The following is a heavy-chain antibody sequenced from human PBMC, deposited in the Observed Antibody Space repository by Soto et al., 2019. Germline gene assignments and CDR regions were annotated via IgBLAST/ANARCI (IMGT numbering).Heavy chain of an antibody. J-gene: IGHJ6*02. V-gene: IGHV4-39*07. CDR1: GGSISGSTSY. CDR3: ARGFFSLGLYYDFWSGSTENYYYGMDV. D-gene: IGHD3-3*01. Sequence: TSETLSLTCTVSGGSISGSTSYWCWIRQPPGKGLEWIGSIYHSGSTSSSPSLKSRVTISADTSKNQFSLKLSSVTAADTAVYYCARGFFSLGLYYDFWSGSTENYYYGMDVWGQGTTVTVSS. CDR2: IYHSGST.